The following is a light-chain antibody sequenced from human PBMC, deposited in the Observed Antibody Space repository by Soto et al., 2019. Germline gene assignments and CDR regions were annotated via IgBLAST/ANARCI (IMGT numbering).Light chain of an antibody. J-gene: IGKJ1*01. Sequence: DIQMTQSPSTLSGSVGDRVTITCRASQTISIWLAWYQQKPGKAPKILIYKASSLESGVPSRFSGSGSGTEFTLTISSLQPDDFATYYCQQYNSYSWTFGQGTKVDIK. V-gene: IGKV1-5*03. CDR3: QQYNSYSWT. CDR1: QTISIW. CDR2: KAS.